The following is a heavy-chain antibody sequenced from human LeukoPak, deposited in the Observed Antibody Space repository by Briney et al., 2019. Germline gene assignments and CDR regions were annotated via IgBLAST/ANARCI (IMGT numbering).Heavy chain of an antibody. D-gene: IGHD3-22*01. CDR1: GGSTSSYY. Sequence: ASETLSLTCTVSGGSTSSYYWSWIRQPPGKGLEWIGYIYYSGSTNYNPSLKSRVTISVDTSKNQFSLKLSSVTAADTAVYYCARDRGGYYDSSGYYVRFDPWGQGTLVTVSS. J-gene: IGHJ5*02. CDR3: ARDRGGYYDSSGYYVRFDP. V-gene: IGHV4-59*01. CDR2: IYYSGST.